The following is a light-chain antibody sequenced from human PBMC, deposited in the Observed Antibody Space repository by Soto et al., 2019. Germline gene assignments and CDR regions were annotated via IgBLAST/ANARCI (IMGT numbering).Light chain of an antibody. Sequence: SYALTQPPSVSVSPGQTARITCSGDTLPRQYPYWYQQKPGQAPVLIINKNSERPSGIPERFSGSTSGTTVTLTISGVQAEDEADYYCQSADSSGAYVFGTGTKGTAL. CDR3: QSADSSGAYV. CDR1: TLPRQY. CDR2: KNS. J-gene: IGLJ1*01. V-gene: IGLV3-25*02.